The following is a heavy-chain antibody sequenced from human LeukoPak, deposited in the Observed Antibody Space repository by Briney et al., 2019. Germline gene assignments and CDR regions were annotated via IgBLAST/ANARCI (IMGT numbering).Heavy chain of an antibody. CDR1: GYSISSGFY. CDR2: FHHSGST. J-gene: IGHJ4*02. D-gene: IGHD5-24*01. V-gene: IGHV4-38-2*02. CDR3: ARREGYNFDY. Sequence: SETLSLTCSVSGYSISSGFYWDWIRQPPGKGLEWIGSFHHSGSTPYNPSLNSRVSISVDTSKNQLSLKLSSVTAADTAVYYCARREGYNFDYWGQGTLVSVSS.